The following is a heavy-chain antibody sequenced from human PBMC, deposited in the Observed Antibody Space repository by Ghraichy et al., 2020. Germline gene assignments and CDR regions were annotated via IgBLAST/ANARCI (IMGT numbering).Heavy chain of an antibody. CDR1: GGSISSYY. CDR3: ARGGRIYSNSSGVAGVVY. J-gene: IGHJ4*02. D-gene: IGHD6-19*01. Sequence: SETLSLTCTVSGGSISSYYWSWIRQPPGKGLEWIGYIYYSGSTNYNPSLKSRVTISVDTSKNQFSLKLSSVTAADTAVYYCARGGRIYSNSSGVAGVVYWGQGTLVTVSS. V-gene: IGHV4-59*01. CDR2: IYYSGST.